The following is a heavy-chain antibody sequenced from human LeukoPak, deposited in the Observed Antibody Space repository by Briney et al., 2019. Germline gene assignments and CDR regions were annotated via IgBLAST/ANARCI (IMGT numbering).Heavy chain of an antibody. J-gene: IGHJ4*02. D-gene: IGHD4-17*01. CDR2: MRRDGNEI. CDR1: GFTFSTYW. Sequence: GGSLRLSCSASGFTFSTYWMSWVRQAPGKGLEWVANMRRDGNEIYYLDSVKGRFTISRDNSKNTLYLQMNSLRAKDTAVYYCARLGQTMTTVTGFGDWGQGTLVTVSS. CDR3: ARLGQTMTTVTGFGD. V-gene: IGHV3-7*03.